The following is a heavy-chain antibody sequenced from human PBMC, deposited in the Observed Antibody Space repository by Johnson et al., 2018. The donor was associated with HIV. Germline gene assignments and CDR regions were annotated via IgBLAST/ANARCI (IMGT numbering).Heavy chain of an antibody. CDR1: GLTFSDFA. Sequence: VQVVESGGGVVQPGKSLRLSCAASGLTFSDFAMHWVRQAPGKGLEWVAVPSYDGINKYYATSVKGRFTISRDNSKNTLYLQMNSLRAEDTAVDYCARGGPYDSGIIDAFDIWGQGTMVTVSS. J-gene: IGHJ3*02. CDR2: PSYDGINK. V-gene: IGHV3-30*04. CDR3: ARGGPYDSGIIDAFDI. D-gene: IGHD3-10*01.